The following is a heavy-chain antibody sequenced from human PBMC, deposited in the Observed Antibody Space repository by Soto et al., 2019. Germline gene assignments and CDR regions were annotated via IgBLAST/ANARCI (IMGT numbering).Heavy chain of an antibody. CDR2: ISDDGSSI. D-gene: IGHD4-4*01. V-gene: IGHV3-30*18. J-gene: IGHJ4*02. Sequence: QEQLVEFGGGVVQPGGSLRLSCVASGFSFSDYGLHWVRQAPGKGQEWVAVISDDGSSIYYTESVKGRFTISRDNSKEKLYLQMASVRGDDTPVYYSANVADDAISKWGQGTLVTVSS. CDR1: GFSFSDYG. CDR3: ANVADDAISK.